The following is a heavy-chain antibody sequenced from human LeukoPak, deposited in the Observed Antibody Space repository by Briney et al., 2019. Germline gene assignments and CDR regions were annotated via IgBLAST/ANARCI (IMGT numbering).Heavy chain of an antibody. CDR1: GYTFTGYS. D-gene: IGHD2-21*01. J-gene: IGHJ4*02. Sequence: ASVKVSFTSSGYTFTGYSMHWVRQAPGQGLEWMGWINPNTGGTNYAQKFQGRVTMTRDTSISTAYMELSRLRSDDTAVYSGANDWARWYWGRGTLVTVSS. CDR2: INPNTGGT. V-gene: IGHV1-2*02. CDR3: ANDWARWY.